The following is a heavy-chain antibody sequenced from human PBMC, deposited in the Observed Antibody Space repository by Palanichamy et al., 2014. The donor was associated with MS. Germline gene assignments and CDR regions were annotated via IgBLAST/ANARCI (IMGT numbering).Heavy chain of an antibody. V-gene: IGHV2-70*01. CDR1: GFSLSTSGMC. CDR2: IDWDDDK. Sequence: QVTLRESGPALVKPTQTLTLTCTFSGFSLSTSGMCVSWIRQPPGKALEWLALIDWDDDKYYSTSLKTRLTISKDTSKNQVVLTMTNMDPVDTATYYCARMSHDVVRGDPYGMDVWGQGTTVTVSS. J-gene: IGHJ6*02. CDR3: ARMSHDVVRGDPYGMDV. D-gene: IGHD3-10*01.